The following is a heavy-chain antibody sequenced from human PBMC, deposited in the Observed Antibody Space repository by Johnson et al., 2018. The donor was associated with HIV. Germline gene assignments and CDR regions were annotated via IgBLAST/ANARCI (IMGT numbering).Heavy chain of an antibody. Sequence: VQLVESGGGLVQPGGSLRLSCAASGFSVSNNYMSWVRQAPGKGLEWVSVIYSGGRTYYADSVKRRFTISRDNSRNTVYLQMSGLRSEDTAIYYCAREGSGSYQIWGQGTMVTVSS. D-gene: IGHD1-26*01. V-gene: IGHV3-66*02. CDR2: IYSGGRT. CDR3: AREGSGSYQI. J-gene: IGHJ3*02. CDR1: GFSVSNNY.